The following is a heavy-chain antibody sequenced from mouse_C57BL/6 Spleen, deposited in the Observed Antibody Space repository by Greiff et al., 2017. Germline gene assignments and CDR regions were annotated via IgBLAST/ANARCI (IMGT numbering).Heavy chain of an antibody. CDR2: IDPEDGET. V-gene: IGHV14-2*01. CDR1: GFNIKDYY. J-gene: IGHJ1*03. CDR3: ARRPIESHWYFDV. D-gene: IGHD2-12*01. Sequence: VQLKESGAELVKPGASVKLSCTASGFNIKDYYMHWVKQRTEQGLEWIGRIDPEDGETTYDPKFKGKATFTADTSSNTAYLQLSSLTSENTAVYYSARRPIESHWYFDVWGTGTTVTVAS.